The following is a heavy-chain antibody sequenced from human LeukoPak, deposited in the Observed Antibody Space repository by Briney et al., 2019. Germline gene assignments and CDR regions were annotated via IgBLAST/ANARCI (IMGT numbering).Heavy chain of an antibody. CDR1: GGSISSYY. CDR3: ARGHYYYDSSGYSSMYYFDY. V-gene: IGHV4-59*01. Sequence: SETPSLTCTVSGGSISSYYWSWIRQPPGKGLEWIGYIYYSGSTNYNPSLKSRVTISVDTSKNQFSLKLSSVTAADTAVYYCARGHYYYDSSGYSSMYYFDYWGQGTLVTVSS. CDR2: IYYSGST. D-gene: IGHD3-22*01. J-gene: IGHJ4*02.